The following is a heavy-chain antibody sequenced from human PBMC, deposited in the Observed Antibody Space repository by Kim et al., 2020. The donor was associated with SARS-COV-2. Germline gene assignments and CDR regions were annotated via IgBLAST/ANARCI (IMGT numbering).Heavy chain of an antibody. CDR2: INPSGGST. CDR3: ARGRASDTAMGGGLSY. V-gene: IGHV1-46*01. CDR1: GYTFTSYY. Sequence: ASVKVSCKASGYTFTSYYMHWVRQAPGQGLEWMGIINPSGGSTSNAQKFQGRVTMTRDTSTSTDYMELSSLSSEDTAVYYCARGRASDTAMGGGLSYWGQGTLVTVSS. J-gene: IGHJ4*02. D-gene: IGHD5-18*01.